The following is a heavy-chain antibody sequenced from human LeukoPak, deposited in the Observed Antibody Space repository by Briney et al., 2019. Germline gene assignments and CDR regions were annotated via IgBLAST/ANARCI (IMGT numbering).Heavy chain of an antibody. CDR2: IREDESER. D-gene: IGHD3-16*01. V-gene: IGHV3-7*01. J-gene: IGHJ4*01. Sequence: PGGSLKLSCAASGLGFTTYTMIWVGQAPGKGLEGVANIREDESERNYGDSVKGRFTTSREKAKNFMFLEMNSLRVEDRAIYYCTREYWGIDYWGQGVLVTVSS. CDR3: TREYWGIDY. CDR1: GLGFTTYT.